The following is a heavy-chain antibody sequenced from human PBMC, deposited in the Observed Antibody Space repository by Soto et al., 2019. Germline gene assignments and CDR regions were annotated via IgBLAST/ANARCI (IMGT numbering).Heavy chain of an antibody. CDR1: GFTFSSYS. Sequence: GGSLRLSCADSGFTFSSYSMSWVRQAPGKGPEWVSPISGSGGSISYADSVKGRFTISRDNSKNTLYLQMNSLRAEDTAVYYCAGVGGWGTQFGHWGQGTLVTVSS. V-gene: IGHV3-23*01. J-gene: IGHJ4*02. CDR2: ISGSGGSI. D-gene: IGHD3-10*01. CDR3: AGVGGWGTQFGH.